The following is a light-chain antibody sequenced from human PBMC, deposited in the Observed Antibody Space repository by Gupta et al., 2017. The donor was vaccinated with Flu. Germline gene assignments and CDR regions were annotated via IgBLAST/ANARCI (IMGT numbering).Light chain of an antibody. CDR1: SSDVGGYNY. Sequence: QSALTQPRSVSGSPGQSVTISCTGTSSDVGGYNYVSWYQQHPGKAPNLMIYDVSKRPSGVPDRFSGSTSGTTASLTISGRQAEDEDDYYCCSHAGSSVVFGGGTKLTVL. V-gene: IGLV2-11*01. J-gene: IGLJ2*01. CDR2: DVS. CDR3: CSHAGSSVV.